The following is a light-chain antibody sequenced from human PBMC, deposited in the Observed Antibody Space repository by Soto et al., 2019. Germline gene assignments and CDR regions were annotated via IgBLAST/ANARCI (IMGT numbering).Light chain of an antibody. V-gene: IGKV1-39*01. CDR1: QSISNY. J-gene: IGKJ1*01. CDR3: QQSYSTPRT. Sequence: DIQMTQSPSSLSASVGDRVTITCRASQSISNYLNWYQQKPGKAPKLLMYAASSLQSGVPSRFSRSGSVTDFTLTISSLQPEDFSTYYCQQSYSTPRTFGPGTKVDIK. CDR2: AAS.